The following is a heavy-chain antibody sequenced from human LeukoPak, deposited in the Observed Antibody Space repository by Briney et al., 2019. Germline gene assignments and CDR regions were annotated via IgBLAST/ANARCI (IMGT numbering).Heavy chain of an antibody. CDR1: GGSISSYY. J-gene: IGHJ3*02. Sequence: SETLSLTCTVSGGSISSYYWSWIRQPPGKGLEWIGYIYYSGSTNYNPSLKSRVTISVDTSKNQFSLKLSSVTAADTAVYYCAIRWYSWHDHAFDIWGQGTMVTVSS. V-gene: IGHV4-59*08. CDR2: IYYSGST. D-gene: IGHD1-1*01. CDR3: AIRWYSWHDHAFDI.